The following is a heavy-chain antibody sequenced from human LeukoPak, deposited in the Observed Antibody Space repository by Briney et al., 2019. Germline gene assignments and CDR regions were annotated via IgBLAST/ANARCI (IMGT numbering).Heavy chain of an antibody. D-gene: IGHD6-19*01. V-gene: IGHV3-23*01. CDR3: AKDREDSTGWYGDAFDI. CDR1: GFTFSSYG. J-gene: IGHJ3*02. CDR2: ISGSGSST. Sequence: VWLGGSLRLSCAASGFTFSSYGMNWVRQAPGKGLEWVSTISGSGSSTYYADSVKGRFTISRDNSKNTLFLQMNSLRAEDTAVYYCAKDREDSTGWYGDAFDIWGQGTVVTVSS.